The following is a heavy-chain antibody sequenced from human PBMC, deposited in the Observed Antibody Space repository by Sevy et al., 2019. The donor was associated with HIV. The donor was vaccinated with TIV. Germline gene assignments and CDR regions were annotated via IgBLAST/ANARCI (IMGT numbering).Heavy chain of an antibody. D-gene: IGHD2-21*02. V-gene: IGHV1-69*06. CDR1: GDSFSGYT. Sequence: ASVKVSCKSSGDSFSGYTIIWVRQAPGQGLEWMGGIIPISGPAGPTNSAQNFQDRATITADISTHTAYMELSSRRSEETALYFCARASSCGGDCYYLQYWGQGTLVTVSS. J-gene: IGHJ4*02. CDR3: ARASSCGGDCYYLQY. CDR2: IIPISGPAGPT.